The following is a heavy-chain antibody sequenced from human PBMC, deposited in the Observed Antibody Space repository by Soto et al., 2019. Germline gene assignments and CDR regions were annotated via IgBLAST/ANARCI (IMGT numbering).Heavy chain of an antibody. Sequence: PGGSLRLSCAASGFTFSSYWMSWVRQAPGKGLEWVANIKQDGSEKYYVDSVKGRFTISRDNAKNSLYLQMNSLRAEDTAVYYCARVGDNWNWGYYYYYYYMDVWGKGTTVTVSS. J-gene: IGHJ6*03. CDR1: GFTFSSYW. CDR3: ARVGDNWNWGYYYYYYYMDV. V-gene: IGHV3-7*01. CDR2: IKQDGSEK. D-gene: IGHD1-7*01.